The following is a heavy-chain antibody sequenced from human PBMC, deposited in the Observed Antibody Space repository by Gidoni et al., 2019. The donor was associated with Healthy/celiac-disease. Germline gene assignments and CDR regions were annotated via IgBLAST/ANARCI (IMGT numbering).Heavy chain of an antibody. CDR1: GFTFSSYA. V-gene: IGHV3-30-3*01. J-gene: IGHJ4*02. CDR3: AKGLGIVGNFDY. D-gene: IGHD2-15*01. CDR2: ISYDGSNK. Sequence: QVQLVASGGGVVQPGRSLRLSCAASGFTFSSYAMHWVRQAPGKGLEGVAVISYDGSNKYYADSVKGRFTISRDNSKNTLYLQMNSLRAEDTAVYYCAKGLGIVGNFDYWGQGTLVTVSS.